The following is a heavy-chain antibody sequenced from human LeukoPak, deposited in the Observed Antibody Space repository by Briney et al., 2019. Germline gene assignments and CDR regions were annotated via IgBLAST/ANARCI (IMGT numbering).Heavy chain of an antibody. J-gene: IGHJ4*02. CDR2: IIPIFGTA. CDR3: AVGGGYSYGYIDY. Sequence: SVKVSCKASGYTFTSYGISWVRQAPGQGLEWMGGIIPIFGTANYAQKFQGRVTITADESMSTAYMELSSLRSEDTAVYYCAVGGGYSYGYIDYWGQGTLVTVSS. V-gene: IGHV1-69*13. CDR1: GYTFTSYG. D-gene: IGHD5-18*01.